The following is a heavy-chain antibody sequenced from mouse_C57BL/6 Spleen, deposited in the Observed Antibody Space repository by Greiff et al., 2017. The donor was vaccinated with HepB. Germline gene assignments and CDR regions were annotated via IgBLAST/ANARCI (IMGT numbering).Heavy chain of an antibody. J-gene: IGHJ4*01. CDR2: INPNNGGT. CDR3: EGDAGSTNDYAMAH. CDR1: GYTFTDYN. V-gene: IGHV1-22*01. Sequence: VQLQQSGPELVKPGASVKMSCKASGYTFTDYNMHWVKQSHGKSLEWIGYINPNNGGTSYNQKFKGKATLTVNKSSSTAYMELRSLTSEDSAVYYGEGDAGSTNDYAMAHWVKGTSAPVPP. D-gene: IGHD1-1*01.